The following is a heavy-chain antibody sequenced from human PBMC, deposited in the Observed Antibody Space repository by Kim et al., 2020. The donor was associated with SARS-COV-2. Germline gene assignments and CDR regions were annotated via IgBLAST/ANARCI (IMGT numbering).Heavy chain of an antibody. CDR2: ISYDGSNK. V-gene: IGHV3-30*04. J-gene: IGHJ3*02. CDR1: GFTFSSYA. CDR3: AREAVRGSSAFDI. Sequence: GGSLRLSCAASGFTFSSYAMHWVRQAPGKGLEWVAVISYDGSNKYYADSVKGRFTVSRDNSKNTLYLQMNSLRAEDTAVYYCAREAVRGSSAFDIWGRGTMVTVSS. D-gene: IGHD3-10*01.